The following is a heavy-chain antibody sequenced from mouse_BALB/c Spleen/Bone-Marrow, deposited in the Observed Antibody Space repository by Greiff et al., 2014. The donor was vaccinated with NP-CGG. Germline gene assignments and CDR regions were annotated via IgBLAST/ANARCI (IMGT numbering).Heavy chain of an antibody. D-gene: IGHD2-1*01. CDR1: GYAFTSYN. V-gene: IGHV1S135*01. Sequence: EVQLQQSGPELVKPGASVKVSCKASGYAFTSYNIYWVKQSRGKSLEWIGYIDPYNGDTNYNQKFKVKATLTVDKSSSTAYMHLNSLTSEDSAVYYCASCGNYEAWFAYWGQGTLVTVSA. CDR3: ASCGNYEAWFAY. J-gene: IGHJ3*01. CDR2: IDPYNGDT.